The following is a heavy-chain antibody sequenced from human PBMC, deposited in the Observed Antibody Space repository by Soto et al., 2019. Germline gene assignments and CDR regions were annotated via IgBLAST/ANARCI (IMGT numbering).Heavy chain of an antibody. CDR1: GFTFSSYS. J-gene: IGHJ5*02. Sequence: EVQLVESGGGLVQPGGSLRLSCAASGFTFSSYSMNWVRQAPGKGLEWVSDISSSSSTIYYADSVKGQFTTSRDNAKTPLYLQTNSLRAEDTAVYYCARVLTTGTTLWFDTWGQGTLVTVSS. D-gene: IGHD1-1*01. V-gene: IGHV3-48*01. CDR2: ISSSSSTI. CDR3: ARVLTTGTTLWFDT.